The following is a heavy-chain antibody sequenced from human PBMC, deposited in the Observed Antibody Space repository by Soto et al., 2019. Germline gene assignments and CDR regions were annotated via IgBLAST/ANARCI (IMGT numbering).Heavy chain of an antibody. CDR2: ISWNSGSI. CDR3: AKDTRYYYDSSGYSVPGAFDI. D-gene: IGHD3-22*01. CDR1: GFTFDDYA. J-gene: IGHJ3*02. V-gene: IGHV3-9*01. Sequence: VQLVESGGGLVQPGRSLRLSCAASGFTFDDYAMHWVRQAPGKGLEWVSGISWNSGSIGYADSVKGRFTISRDNAKNSLYLQMNSLRAEDTALYYCAKDTRYYYDSSGYSVPGAFDIWGQGTMVTVSS.